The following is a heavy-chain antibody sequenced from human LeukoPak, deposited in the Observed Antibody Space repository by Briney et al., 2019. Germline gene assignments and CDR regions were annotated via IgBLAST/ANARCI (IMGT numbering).Heavy chain of an antibody. J-gene: IGHJ5*02. D-gene: IGHD5-24*01. CDR3: ARDSRDDYNYPFFDP. Sequence: GSLRLSCAGSGFTFSHYSMNWVRQAPGKGLEGIGRIYTDGSTNYNPSLKSRVTISMDTSQNHFSLKVTSVTAAETAVYFCARDSRDDYNYPFFDPWGQGTLVTVSS. CDR1: GFTFSHYS. V-gene: IGHV4-4*08. CDR2: IYTDGST.